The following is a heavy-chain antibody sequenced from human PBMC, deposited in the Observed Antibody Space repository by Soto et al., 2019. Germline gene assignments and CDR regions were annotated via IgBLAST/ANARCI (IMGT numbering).Heavy chain of an antibody. CDR1: GGSVSSGGYY. D-gene: IGHD2-8*01. J-gene: IGHJ4*02. Sequence: LSLTCTVSGGSVSSGGYYWSWIRQHPGTGLEWIGYIYYSGTTYFNPSLKSRASISLDTSKNEFSLKLTSVTAADTAVYYCARRALPQCINGVCYKDGFWDYWGQGALVNVSS. CDR2: IYYSGTT. CDR3: ARRALPQCINGVCYKDGFWDY. V-gene: IGHV4-31*03.